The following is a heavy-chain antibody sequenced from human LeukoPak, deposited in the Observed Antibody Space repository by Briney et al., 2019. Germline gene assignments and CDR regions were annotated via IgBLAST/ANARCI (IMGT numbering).Heavy chain of an antibody. J-gene: IGHJ3*02. V-gene: IGHV5-51*01. Sequence: RGESLKISCKGSGYIFTSYWIGWVRQMHGKGLEWMGIIYPGDSDTRYSPSFQGQVTISADKSISTAYLQWSSLKASDTAMYYCARCSSSWYTRISAFDIWGQGTMVTVSS. CDR2: IYPGDSDT. CDR1: GYIFTSYW. CDR3: ARCSSSWYTRISAFDI. D-gene: IGHD6-13*01.